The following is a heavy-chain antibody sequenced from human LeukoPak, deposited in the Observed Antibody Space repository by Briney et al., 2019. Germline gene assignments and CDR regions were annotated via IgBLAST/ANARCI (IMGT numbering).Heavy chain of an antibody. D-gene: IGHD1-26*01. CDR3: ARVGSGSYHLGDAFDI. CDR2: ISSSSSTI. J-gene: IGHJ3*02. V-gene: IGHV3-48*04. Sequence: GGSLRLSCAASGFTFSSYSMNWVRQAPGKGLEWVSYISSSSSTIYYADSVKGRFTISRDNAKNSLYLRMNSLRAEDTAVYYCARVGSGSYHLGDAFDIWGQGTMVTVSS. CDR1: GFTFSSYS.